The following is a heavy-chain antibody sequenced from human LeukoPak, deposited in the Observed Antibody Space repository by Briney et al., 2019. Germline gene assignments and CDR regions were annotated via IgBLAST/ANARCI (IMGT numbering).Heavy chain of an antibody. CDR3: ARVDSSSWRPMKFDY. Sequence: PSETLSLTCTVSGGSISSGDYYWSWIRQPPGKGLEWIGYIYYSRSTYYNPSLKSRVTISVDTSKNQFSLKLSPVTAADTAVYYCARVDSSSWRPMKFDYWGQGTLVTVSS. D-gene: IGHD6-13*01. CDR1: GGSISSGDYY. V-gene: IGHV4-30-4*08. CDR2: IYYSRST. J-gene: IGHJ4*02.